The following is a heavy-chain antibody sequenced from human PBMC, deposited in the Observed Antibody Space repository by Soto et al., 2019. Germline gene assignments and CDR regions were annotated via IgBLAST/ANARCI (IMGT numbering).Heavy chain of an antibody. CDR2: ISGSGDST. CDR1: GFTFSTYA. V-gene: IGHV3-23*01. J-gene: IGHJ6*02. CDR3: AKDRIMSGYGYGMVV. Sequence: GGSLRLSCAASGFTFSTYAMNWVRQAPGKGLEWVSAISGSGDSTYYADSVKGRFTTSRDNSKNTLYLQLNSLRAEDTALYYCAKDRIMSGYGYGMVVWCQGTTVTVSS. D-gene: IGHD5-12*01.